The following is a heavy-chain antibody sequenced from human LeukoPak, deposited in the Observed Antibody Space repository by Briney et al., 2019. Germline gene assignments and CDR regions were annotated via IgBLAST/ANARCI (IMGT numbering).Heavy chain of an antibody. CDR2: INHSGST. CDR1: GGSFSGYY. J-gene: IGHJ3*02. V-gene: IGHV4-34*01. CDR3: ARDGYNLDAFDI. Sequence: SETLSLTCAVYGGSFSGYYWNWIRQPPGKGLEWIGEINHSGSTNYNPSLKSRVTISVDTSKNQFSLELSSVTAADTAVYYCARDGYNLDAFDIWGQGTMVTVSS. D-gene: IGHD5-24*01.